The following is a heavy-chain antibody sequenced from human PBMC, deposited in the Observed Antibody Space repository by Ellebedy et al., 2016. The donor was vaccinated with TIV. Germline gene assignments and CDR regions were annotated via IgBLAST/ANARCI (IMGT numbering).Heavy chain of an antibody. D-gene: IGHD3-16*01. CDR2: INPSGGST. V-gene: IGHV1-46*01. J-gene: IGHJ4*02. CDR1: GYTFSSYF. CDR3: ARDLFGGVTADY. Sequence: ASVKVSXXASGYTFSSYFMHWVRQAPGQGLEWMGIINPSGGSTSYAQKFQGRVTLTRDTSMSTVYMELSSLRSEDTAVYYCARDLFGGVTADYWGQGTLVTVSS.